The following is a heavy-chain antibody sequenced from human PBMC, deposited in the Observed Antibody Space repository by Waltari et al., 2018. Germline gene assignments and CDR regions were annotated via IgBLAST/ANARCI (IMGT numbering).Heavy chain of an antibody. CDR3: AKAGSWGVFDY. CDR2: ISWNSGSI. CDR1: GFTFDDFA. V-gene: IGHV3-9*03. D-gene: IGHD6-13*01. J-gene: IGHJ4*02. Sequence: EVQLVESGGGLVQPGRSLRLSCAASGFTFDDFAMPWVRQAPGKGLEWVSGISWNSGSIGYADSVKGRFTISRDNAKNSLYLQMNSLRAEDMALYYCAKAGSWGVFDYWGQGTLVTVSS.